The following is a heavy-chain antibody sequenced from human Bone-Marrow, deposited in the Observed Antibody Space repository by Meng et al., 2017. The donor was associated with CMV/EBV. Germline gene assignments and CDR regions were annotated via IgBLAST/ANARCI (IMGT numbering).Heavy chain of an antibody. CDR1: GYTFTSYG. CDR2: IIPIFGTA. J-gene: IGHJ6*02. Sequence: SVKVSCKASGYTFTSYGITWVRQAPGQGLEWMGGIIPIFGTANYAQKFQGRVTITTDESTSTAYMELSSLRSEDTAVYYCARCSDIVVVPAATPFYYGMDVWGQGTTVTVSS. D-gene: IGHD2-2*01. V-gene: IGHV1-69*05. CDR3: ARCSDIVVVPAATPFYYGMDV.